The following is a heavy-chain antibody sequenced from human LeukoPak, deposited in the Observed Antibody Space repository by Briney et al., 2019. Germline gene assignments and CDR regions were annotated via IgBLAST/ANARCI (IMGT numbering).Heavy chain of an antibody. Sequence: SETLSLTCSVSGGSISSSSYYWGWIRQPPGKGLEWIGSIYYSGSTYYNPSLKSRVTISVDTSKNQFSLKLSSVTAADTAVYYCARDRGWFDPWGQGTLVTVSS. CDR3: ARDRGWFDP. D-gene: IGHD3-10*01. CDR2: IYYSGST. V-gene: IGHV4-39*07. CDR1: GGSISSSSYY. J-gene: IGHJ5*02.